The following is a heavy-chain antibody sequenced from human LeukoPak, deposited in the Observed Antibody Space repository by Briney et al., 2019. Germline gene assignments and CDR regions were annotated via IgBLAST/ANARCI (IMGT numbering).Heavy chain of an antibody. CDR1: GGTFSSYA. D-gene: IGHD2-2*02. V-gene: IGHV1-69*13. J-gene: IGHJ5*02. CDR2: IIPIFGTA. CDR3: ARGGSVIVVVPAAIENWFDP. Sequence: ASVKVSCKASGGTFSSYAISWVRQAPGQGLEWMGGIIPIFGTANYAQKFQGRVTITADESTSTAYMELSSLRSEGTAVYYCARGGSVIVVVPAAIENWFDPWGQGTLVTVSS.